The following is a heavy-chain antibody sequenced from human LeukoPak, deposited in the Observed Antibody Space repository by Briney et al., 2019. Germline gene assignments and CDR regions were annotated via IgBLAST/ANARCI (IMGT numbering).Heavy chain of an antibody. CDR3: AKVAGKRFGELLYLAVDY. D-gene: IGHD3-10*01. Sequence: GGSLRLSCAASGFTFSRSAMHWVRQAPGKGREWEAFIGHEGSNKNYADSVQGRFTISRDNSKNTLYLQMNSLRAEDTAVYYCAKVAGKRFGELLYLAVDYWGQGTLVTVSS. J-gene: IGHJ4*02. V-gene: IGHV3-30*02. CDR2: IGHEGSNK. CDR1: GFTFSRSA.